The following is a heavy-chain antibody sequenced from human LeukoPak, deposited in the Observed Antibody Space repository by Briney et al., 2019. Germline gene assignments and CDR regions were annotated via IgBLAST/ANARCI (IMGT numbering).Heavy chain of an antibody. CDR1: GFTFSSYS. D-gene: IGHD2-2*01. CDR3: AKYEDSSSWSFEY. CDR2: ISSSSSTI. J-gene: IGHJ4*02. V-gene: IGHV3-48*01. Sequence: GGSLRLSCAASGFTFSSYSMNWVRQAPGKGLDWVSYISSSSSTIYYADSVKGRFTISRDNSKNTLYVQMNSLRAEDTAVYYCAKYEDSSSWSFEYWGQGTLVTVSS.